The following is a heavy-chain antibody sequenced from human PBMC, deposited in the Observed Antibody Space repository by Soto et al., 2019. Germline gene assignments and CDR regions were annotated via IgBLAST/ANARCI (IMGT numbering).Heavy chain of an antibody. Sequence: QVQLVQSGTEVKKPGASVNVSCKAFGYTLTSYGFSWVRQVPGQGLEWLGWISACNGDTQYSQTRKGRLTVTTDTATTTVHMELRSLTPADTAVYYCAREAGWQRMVPYDWGQGTLLTVS. CDR2: ISACNGDT. CDR3: AREAGWQRMVPYD. CDR1: GYTLTSYG. J-gene: IGHJ4*02. D-gene: IGHD6-25*01. V-gene: IGHV1-18*04.